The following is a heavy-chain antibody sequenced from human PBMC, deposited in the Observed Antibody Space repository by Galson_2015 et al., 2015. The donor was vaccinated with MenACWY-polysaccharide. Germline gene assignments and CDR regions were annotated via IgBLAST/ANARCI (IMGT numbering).Heavy chain of an antibody. D-gene: IGHD3-22*01. V-gene: IGHV3-11*01. CDR1: GFTFSDYY. J-gene: IGHJ3*02. CDR3: ARDFGDYYDSSGYYGVPSAAYDI. Sequence: SLRLSCAASGFTFSDYYMSWIRQAPGKGLEWVSYISSSGSTIYYADSVKGRFTISRDNAKNSLYLQMNSLRAEDAAVYYCARDFGDYYDSSGYYGVPSAAYDIWGQGT. CDR2: ISSSGSTI.